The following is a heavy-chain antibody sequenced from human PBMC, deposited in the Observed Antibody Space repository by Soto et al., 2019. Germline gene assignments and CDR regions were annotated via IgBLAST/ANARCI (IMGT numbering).Heavy chain of an antibody. D-gene: IGHD6-6*01. J-gene: IGHJ4*02. Sequence: SETMSLTYIVAEDYIRDYYGSWIRKKPGKGLEWIGYIYYTGSTNYNPSLTSRVTISVDTSKSQFSLKLSSVTAADTAIYFCARGREYSGSGYFDYWCQGILVTSPQ. V-gene: IGHV4-59*01. CDR2: IYYTGST. CDR1: EDYIRDYY. CDR3: ARGREYSGSGYFDY.